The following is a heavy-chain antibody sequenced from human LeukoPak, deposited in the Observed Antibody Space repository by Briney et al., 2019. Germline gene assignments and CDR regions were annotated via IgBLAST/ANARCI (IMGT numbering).Heavy chain of an antibody. Sequence: SETLSLTXTVSGGSISRYYWSWIRQPPGKGLEWMGDIYYSGGTNYNPSLKSRVTISVDTSKNQFSLKLSSVTAADTAVYYCARDSPTMDDAFDIWGQGTMVTVSS. CDR3: ARDSPTMDDAFDI. D-gene: IGHD3-10*01. CDR1: GGSISRYY. V-gene: IGHV4-59*01. CDR2: IYYSGGT. J-gene: IGHJ3*02.